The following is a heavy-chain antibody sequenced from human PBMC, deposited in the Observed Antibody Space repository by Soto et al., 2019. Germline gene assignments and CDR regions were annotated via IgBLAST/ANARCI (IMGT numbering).Heavy chain of an antibody. D-gene: IGHD3-10*01. Sequence: ASVKVSCKASGYTFTVYYMHWVRQAPGQGLEWMGWINPNSGGTNYAQKFQGWVTMTRDTSISTAYMELSRLRSDDTAVYYCARDARGDEPPMDYWGQGTLVTVSS. CDR2: INPNSGGT. CDR3: ARDARGDEPPMDY. V-gene: IGHV1-2*04. J-gene: IGHJ4*02. CDR1: GYTFTVYY.